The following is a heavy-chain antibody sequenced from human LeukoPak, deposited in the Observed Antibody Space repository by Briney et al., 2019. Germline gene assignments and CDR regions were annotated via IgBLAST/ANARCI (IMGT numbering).Heavy chain of an antibody. J-gene: IGHJ4*02. Sequence: PSETLSLTCAVYGGSFSGYYWSWIRQPPGKGLEWIGEINHSGSTNYNPSLKSRVTISVDTSKNQFSLKLSSVTAADTAVYYCARGFRLLWFGELLSAHFDYWGQGTLVTVSS. D-gene: IGHD3-10*01. V-gene: IGHV4-34*01. CDR1: GGSFSGYY. CDR3: ARGFRLLWFGELLSAHFDY. CDR2: INHSGST.